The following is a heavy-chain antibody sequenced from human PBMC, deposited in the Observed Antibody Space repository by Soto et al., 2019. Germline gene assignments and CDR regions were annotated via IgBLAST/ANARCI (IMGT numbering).Heavy chain of an antibody. J-gene: IGHJ3*02. D-gene: IGHD1-1*01. CDR2: INHSGST. V-gene: IGHV4-34*01. CDR1: GGSFSGYY. CDR3: ARVTTGNTFSVGVAFDI. Sequence: PSETLSLTCAVYGGSFSGYYWSWIRQPPGKGLEWIGEINHSGSTNYNPSLKSRVTISVDTSKNQFSLKLSSVTAADTAVYYCARVTTGNTFSVGVAFDIWGQGTMVTVS.